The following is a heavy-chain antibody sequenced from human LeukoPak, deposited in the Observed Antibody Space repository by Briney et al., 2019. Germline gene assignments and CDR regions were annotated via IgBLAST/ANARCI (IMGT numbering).Heavy chain of an antibody. CDR2: VSGSGNTI. D-gene: IGHD3-22*01. CDR1: GFSFSDHY. Sequence: SGGSLRLSCAASGFSFSDHYMAWIRQAPGKGLEWVSYVSGSGNTIHHADSVKGRFTISRDTAKNSVHLQMNSLRVDDTAVYYCARGPDYYYDSSGSFDYWGQGTLVTVSS. CDR3: ARGPDYYYDSSGSFDY. J-gene: IGHJ4*02. V-gene: IGHV3-11*01.